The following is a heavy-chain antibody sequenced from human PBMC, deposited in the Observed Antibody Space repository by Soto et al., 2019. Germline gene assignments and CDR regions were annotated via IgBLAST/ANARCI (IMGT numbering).Heavy chain of an antibody. CDR2: ISGSGGST. CDR3: AKGTQGYSSSWYYYYYMDV. CDR1: GFTFSSYA. J-gene: IGHJ6*03. D-gene: IGHD6-13*01. V-gene: IGHV3-23*01. Sequence: GGSLRLSCAASGFTFSSYAMSWVRQAPGKGLEWVSAISGSGGSTYYADSVKGRFTISRDNSKNTLYLQMNSLRAEDTAVYYWAKGTQGYSSSWYYYYYMDVWGKGTKVTVSS.